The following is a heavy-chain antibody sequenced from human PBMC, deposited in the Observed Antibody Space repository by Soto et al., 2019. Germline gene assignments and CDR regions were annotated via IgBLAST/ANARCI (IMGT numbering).Heavy chain of an antibody. D-gene: IGHD3-16*02. CDR2: TYYRSKWYN. J-gene: IGHJ4*02. Sequence: SQTLSLTCAISGDSVSSNSAAWNWIRQSPSRGLEWLGRTYYRSKWYNDYAVSVKSRITINPDTSKNQFSLQLNSVTPEDTAVYYCARGITFGGVIARYYFDYWGQGTLVTVSS. CDR3: ARGITFGGVIARYYFDY. CDR1: GDSVSSNSAA. V-gene: IGHV6-1*01.